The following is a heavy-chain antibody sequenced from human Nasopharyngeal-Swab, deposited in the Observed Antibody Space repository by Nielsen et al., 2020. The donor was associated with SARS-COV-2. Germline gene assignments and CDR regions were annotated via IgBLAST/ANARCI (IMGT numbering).Heavy chain of an antibody. CDR2: IIPIFGTA. D-gene: IGHD3-9*01. CDR1: GGTFISYA. Sequence: SVKLPCKASGGTFISYAISWARQTPGQGLEWMGGIIPIFGTANYAQKLQGRVTITADESTSTAYMELSSLRSEDTAVYYCAISKWSDILLTYYYYGMDVWGQGTTVTVSS. V-gene: IGHV1-69*13. CDR3: AISKWSDILLTYYYYGMDV. J-gene: IGHJ6*02.